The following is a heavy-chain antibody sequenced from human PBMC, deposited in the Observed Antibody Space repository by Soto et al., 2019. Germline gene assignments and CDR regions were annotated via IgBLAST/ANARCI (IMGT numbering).Heavy chain of an antibody. V-gene: IGHV4-59*01. D-gene: IGHD6-6*01. J-gene: IGHJ2*01. CDR3: AKGGGTSSTSDWYFDL. CDR1: GGSISSYY. Sequence: PSETLSLTCTVSGGSISSYYWSWIRQPPGKGLEWIGYIYYTGSTNYNPSLKSRVTISVDTSKTEFSLKLNSVTAADTAVYYCAKGGGTSSTSDWYFDLWGRGALVTVSS. CDR2: IYYTGST.